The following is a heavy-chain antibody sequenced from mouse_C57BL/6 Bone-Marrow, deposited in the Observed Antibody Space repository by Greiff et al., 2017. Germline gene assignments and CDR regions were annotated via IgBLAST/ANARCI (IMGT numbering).Heavy chain of an antibody. Sequence: QVQLQQSGAELARPGASVTMSCKASGYTFTSYTMHWVKQRPGQGLEWIGYINPSSGYTKYNQKFKDKATLTADKSSSTAYMQLSSLTSEDSAVYYCARGAITTVVADWYFDVWGTGTTVTVSS. V-gene: IGHV1-4*01. J-gene: IGHJ1*03. CDR1: GYTFTSYT. CDR2: INPSSGYT. D-gene: IGHD1-1*01. CDR3: ARGAITTVVADWYFDV.